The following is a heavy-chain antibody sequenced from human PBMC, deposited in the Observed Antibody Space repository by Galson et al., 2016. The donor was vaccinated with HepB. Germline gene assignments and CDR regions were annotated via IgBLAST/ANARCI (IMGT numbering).Heavy chain of an antibody. CDR1: GGSVSSGYYY. CDR2: LSYSART. CDR3: ASVQREWLFPDAFDI. D-gene: IGHD3-3*01. Sequence: EPLSLTCAVSGGSVSSGYYYWSWIRQHPGKRLEWIGYLSYSARTNYNPSLKSRVTISVDTSKNQFSLKLSSVTAAYTAVYFCASVQREWLFPDAFDIWGQGTIVTVSS. V-gene: IGHV4-61*01. J-gene: IGHJ3*02.